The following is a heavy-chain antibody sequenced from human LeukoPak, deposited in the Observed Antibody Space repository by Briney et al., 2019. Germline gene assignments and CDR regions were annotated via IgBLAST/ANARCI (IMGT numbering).Heavy chain of an antibody. CDR3: ARTSSYGIIGFDP. D-gene: IGHD2-2*01. J-gene: IGHJ5*02. Sequence: SETLSLTCAVYGGSFSGYYWSWIRQPPGKGLEWIGEINHSGSTNYNPSLKSRVTISVDRSKNQFSLKLSSVTAADTAVYYCARTSSYGIIGFDPWGQGTLVTVSS. V-gene: IGHV4-34*01. CDR1: GGSFSGYY. CDR2: INHSGST.